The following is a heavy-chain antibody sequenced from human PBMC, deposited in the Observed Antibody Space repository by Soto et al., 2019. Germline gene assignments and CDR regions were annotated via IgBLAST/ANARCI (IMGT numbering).Heavy chain of an antibody. CDR3: ARGHTYGTFDY. D-gene: IGHD5-18*01. J-gene: IGHJ4*02. V-gene: IGHV4-61*05. CDR1: GGSISSSSYY. Sequence: SETLSLTCTVSGGSISSSSYYWGWIRQPPGKGLEWIGFIYYAGSTKYNPSLNSRVTISVDTSKNQFSLTVTSVTAADTAVYYCARGHTYGTFDYWGQGTLVTVSS. CDR2: IYYAGST.